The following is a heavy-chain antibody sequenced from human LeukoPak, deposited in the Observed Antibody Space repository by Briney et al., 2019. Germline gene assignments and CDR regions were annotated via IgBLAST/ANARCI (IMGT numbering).Heavy chain of an antibody. CDR3: AKDNYYDSSGSFDY. CDR1: GFTSDDYA. D-gene: IGHD3-22*01. Sequence: PGRSLRLSCAASGFTSDDYAMHWVRQAPGKGLEWVSGISWNSGSIGYADSVKGRFTISRDNAKNSLYLQMNSLRAEDTALYYCAKDNYYDSSGSFDYWDQGTLVTVSS. V-gene: IGHV3-9*02. CDR2: ISWNSGSI. J-gene: IGHJ4*02.